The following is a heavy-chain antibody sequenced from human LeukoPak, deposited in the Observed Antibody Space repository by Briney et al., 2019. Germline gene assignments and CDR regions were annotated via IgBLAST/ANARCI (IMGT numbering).Heavy chain of an antibody. J-gene: IGHJ4*02. V-gene: IGHV4-34*01. Sequence: SETLSLTCAVYGGSFSGYYWSWIRQPPGKGLEWIGEINHSGSTNYNPSRKSRVTISVDTSKNQFSLKLSSVTAADTAVYYRARLRDYVWGSYRFVFDYWGQGTLVTVSS. D-gene: IGHD3-16*02. CDR2: INHSGST. CDR3: ARLRDYVWGSYRFVFDY. CDR1: GGSFSGYY.